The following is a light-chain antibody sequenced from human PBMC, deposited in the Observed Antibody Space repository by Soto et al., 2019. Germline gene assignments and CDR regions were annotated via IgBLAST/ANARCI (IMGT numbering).Light chain of an antibody. CDR1: QSVSSN. J-gene: IGKJ4*01. Sequence: EIVMTQSPGTLSVSPGERATLSCRASQSVSSNLAWYQQKPGQAPRLLVYGASTRATGIPARFSGSGSGTQFTLTISSLQSEDFAVYYCQQHNNWPLTFGGGTKVDNK. CDR3: QQHNNWPLT. CDR2: GAS. V-gene: IGKV3-15*01.